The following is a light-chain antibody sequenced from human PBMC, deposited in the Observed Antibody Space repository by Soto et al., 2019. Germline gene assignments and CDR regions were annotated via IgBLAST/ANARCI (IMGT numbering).Light chain of an antibody. CDR3: QQRANWHT. J-gene: IGKJ4*01. V-gene: IGKV3-11*01. Sequence: EIVLTQSPATLSLSPGQTATLSCRASQPITRYLAWYQQKPGQAPRLLIYDASTMATGIPARFSGSGSGTDFTLTISSLEPEDSAVYYCQQRANWHTFGGGSTVEIK. CDR2: DAS. CDR1: QPITRY.